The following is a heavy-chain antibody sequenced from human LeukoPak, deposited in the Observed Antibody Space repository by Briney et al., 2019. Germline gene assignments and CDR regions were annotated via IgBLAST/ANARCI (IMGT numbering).Heavy chain of an antibody. V-gene: IGHV3-30*02. CDR1: GFTFGCCG. J-gene: IGHJ4*02. CDR2: IRNDGSDK. CDR3: ARPPGDY. Sequence: GGSLRLSCAASGFTFGCCGMHWVRQPPGKGLEWVAFIRNDGSDKYYADSVKGRFTISRDNSKNTVYLQMNSLRAEDTAVYYCARPPGDYWGQGTLVTVSS. D-gene: IGHD7-27*01.